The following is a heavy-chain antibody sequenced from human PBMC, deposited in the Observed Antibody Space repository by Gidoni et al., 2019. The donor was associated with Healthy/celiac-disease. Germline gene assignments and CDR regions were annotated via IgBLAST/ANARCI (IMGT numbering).Heavy chain of an antibody. Sequence: QVQLVESGGGVVQPGRSLRLSCAASGFTFSSYAMHWGRQAPGKGLEWVAVISYDGSNKYYADSVKGRFTISRDNSKNTLYLQMNSLRAEDTAVYYCARESVMEYSSSQRLDAFDIWGQGTMVTVSS. J-gene: IGHJ3*02. CDR1: GFTFSSYA. V-gene: IGHV3-30-3*01. CDR3: ARESVMEYSSSQRLDAFDI. D-gene: IGHD6-6*01. CDR2: ISYDGSNK.